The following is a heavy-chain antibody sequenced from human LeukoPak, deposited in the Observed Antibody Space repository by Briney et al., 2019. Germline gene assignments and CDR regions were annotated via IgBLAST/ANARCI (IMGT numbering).Heavy chain of an antibody. Sequence: PGGSLRLSCAASGFTFSRYAMTWVRQAPGKGLYWVSAISGSGGSTYYADSVKGRFTISRDNSKNTLYLQMNSLRAEDTAVYYCAFFPVWLGELFIDYWGQGTLVTVSS. CDR3: AFFPVWLGELFIDY. V-gene: IGHV3-23*01. CDR1: GFTFSRYA. CDR2: ISGSGGST. D-gene: IGHD3-10*01. J-gene: IGHJ4*02.